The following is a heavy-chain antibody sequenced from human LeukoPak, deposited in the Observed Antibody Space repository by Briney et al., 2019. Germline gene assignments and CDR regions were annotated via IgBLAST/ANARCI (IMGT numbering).Heavy chain of an antibody. CDR2: INHSGST. V-gene: IGHV4-34*01. CDR1: GGSFSGYY. D-gene: IGHD6-13*01. CDR3: ARGPSSNSGPIAAAGTDY. J-gene: IGHJ4*02. Sequence: SETLSLTCAVYGGSFSGYYWSWLRQPPGKGLEWIGEINHSGSTNYNPSLKSRVTISVDTSKNQFSLKLSSVTAADTAVYYCARGPSSNSGPIAAAGTDYWGQGTLVTVSS.